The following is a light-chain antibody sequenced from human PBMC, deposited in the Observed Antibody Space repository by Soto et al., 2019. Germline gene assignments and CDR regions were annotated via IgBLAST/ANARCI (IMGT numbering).Light chain of an antibody. CDR3: QQRSNWAMYT. CDR1: QSVGSY. CDR2: DAS. Sequence: EILLTQSPVTLSLSPGERATLSCRVSQSVGSYLAWYQQKPGQAPRLLIYDASNRVTGIPARFSGSGSGTDFTLTINSLGREDFEVYYCQQRSNWAMYTFGQGTRLEI. J-gene: IGKJ2*01. V-gene: IGKV3-11*01.